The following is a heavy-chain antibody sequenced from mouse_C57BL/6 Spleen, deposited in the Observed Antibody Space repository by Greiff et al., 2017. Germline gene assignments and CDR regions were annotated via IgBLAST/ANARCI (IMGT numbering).Heavy chain of an antibody. V-gene: IGHV1-50*01. CDR1: GYTFTSYW. CDR2: IDPSDSYT. D-gene: IGHD1-1*01. Sequence: QVQLQQPGAELVKPGASVKLSCKASGYTFTSYWMQWVKQRPGQGLEWIGEIDPSDSYTNYNQKFKGKATLTVDTSSSTAYMQLRSLTSEDSAVYDCAPYGSRGYFDVWGTGTTVTVSS. CDR3: APYGSRGYFDV. J-gene: IGHJ1*03.